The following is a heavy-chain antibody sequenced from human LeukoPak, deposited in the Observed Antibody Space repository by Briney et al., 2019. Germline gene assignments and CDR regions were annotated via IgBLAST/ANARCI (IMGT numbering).Heavy chain of an antibody. V-gene: IGHV4-39*07. J-gene: IGHJ6*02. Sequence: SETLSLTCTVCGGSISSSSYYLGWIRQPPGKGLEWIVSIYYSGSTYYNPSLKSRVTISVDTPKNQFSLKLSSVTAADTAVYYCARSPPNSYSYSSSSGPSGYYYYGMDVWGQGTTVTVSS. CDR1: GGSISSSSYY. CDR3: ARSPPNSYSYSSSSGPSGYYYYGMDV. CDR2: IYYSGST. D-gene: IGHD6-6*01.